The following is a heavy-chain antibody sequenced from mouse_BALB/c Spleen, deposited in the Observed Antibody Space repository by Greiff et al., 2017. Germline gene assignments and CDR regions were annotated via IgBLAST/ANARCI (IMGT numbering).Heavy chain of an antibody. V-gene: IGHV14-4*02. CDR1: GFNIKDYY. CDR3: NAARATSLFAD. CDR2: IDPENGDT. J-gene: IGHJ3*01. D-gene: IGHD3-1*01. Sequence: EVQLQQSGAELVRSGASVKLSCTASGFNIKDYYMHWVKQRPEQGLEWIGRIDPENGDTEYAPKFQGKATMTADTSSNTAYLQLSSLTSEDTAVYYCNAARATSLFADWGQGTLVTVSA.